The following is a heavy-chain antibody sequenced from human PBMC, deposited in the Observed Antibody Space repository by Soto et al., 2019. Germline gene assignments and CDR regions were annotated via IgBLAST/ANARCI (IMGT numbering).Heavy chain of an antibody. CDR1: GFTFSSYS. V-gene: IGHV3-48*02. Sequence: GGSLRLSCAASGFTFSSYSMSWVRQAPGKGLEWVSYISSSSSTIYYADSVKGRFTISRDNAKNSLYLQMNSLRDEDTAVFYFAREALAYCGGDCLFWFDPWGQGTLVTVSS. CDR2: ISSSSSTI. CDR3: AREALAYCGGDCLFWFDP. J-gene: IGHJ5*02. D-gene: IGHD2-21*02.